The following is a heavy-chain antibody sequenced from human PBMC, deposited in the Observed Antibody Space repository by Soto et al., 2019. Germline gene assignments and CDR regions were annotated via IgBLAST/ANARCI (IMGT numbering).Heavy chain of an antibody. CDR3: ARGGRMVATKTPFDY. CDR1: GFTFSSYW. J-gene: IGHJ4*02. V-gene: IGHV3-74*01. D-gene: IGHD5-12*01. Sequence: EVQLVESGGGLVQPGGSLRLSCAASGFTFSSYWMHWVRQAPGKGLVWVSRINSDGSSTSYADSVKGRFTISRDNAKNTLYLQMNSLRAEDTAVYYCARGGRMVATKTPFDYWGQGTLVTVSS. CDR2: INSDGSST.